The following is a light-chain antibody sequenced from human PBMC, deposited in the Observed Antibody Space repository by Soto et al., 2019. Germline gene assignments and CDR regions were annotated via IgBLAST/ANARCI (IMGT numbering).Light chain of an antibody. J-gene: IGKJ1*01. CDR1: QSVSSSY. CDR2: GAS. V-gene: IGKV3-20*01. Sequence: EIVLTQSPGTLSLSPGERATLSCRASQSVSSSYLAWYQQKPGQAPRLLIYGASSRATGIPDRFSGSGSVTDFALTISRLEPDDFAVYYCQQYGSSPPWTFGQGNKVEIK. CDR3: QQYGSSPPWT.